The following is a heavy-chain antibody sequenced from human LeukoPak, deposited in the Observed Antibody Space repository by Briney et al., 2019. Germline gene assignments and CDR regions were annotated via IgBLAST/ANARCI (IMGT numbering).Heavy chain of an antibody. CDR2: ISSSSSYI. CDR1: GFTFSSYS. J-gene: IGHJ4*02. Sequence: SGGSLRLSCAAPGFTFSSYSMNWVRQAPGKGLEWVSSISSSSSYIYYADSVKGRFTISRDNAKNSLYLQMNSLRAEDTAVYFCATPLDYYDSSGYHQGGDWGQGTLVTVSS. V-gene: IGHV3-21*04. CDR3: ATPLDYYDSSGYHQGGD. D-gene: IGHD3-22*01.